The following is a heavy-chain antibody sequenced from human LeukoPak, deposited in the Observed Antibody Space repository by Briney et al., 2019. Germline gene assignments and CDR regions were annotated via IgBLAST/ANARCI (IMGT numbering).Heavy chain of an antibody. CDR1: GDTFTSYY. D-gene: IGHD4-11*01. CDR2: INPSGGST. J-gene: IGHJ4*02. V-gene: IGHV1-46*01. CDR3: ARGNSNYVRGFYFDY. Sequence: ASLKVSCKACGDTFTSYYMHWVRQAPGQGLEWMGIINPSGGSTSYAQKFQGRVTMTRDTSTSTVYMELSSLRSEDTAVYYCARGNSNYVRGFYFDYWGQGTLVTVSS.